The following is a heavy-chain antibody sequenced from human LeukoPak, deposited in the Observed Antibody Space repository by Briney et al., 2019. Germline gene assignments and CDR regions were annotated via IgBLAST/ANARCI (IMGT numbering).Heavy chain of an antibody. CDR2: ISSSGSTI. V-gene: IGHV3-48*03. CDR1: GFTFSSYE. CDR3: AKDRDSSGNDAFDV. D-gene: IGHD1-26*01. J-gene: IGHJ3*01. Sequence: GGSLRLSCAASGFTFSSYEMNWVRQAPGKGLEWVSYISSSGSTIYYADSVKGRFTISRDNSENSLYLQMNSLRAEDTALYYCAKDRDSSGNDAFDVWGHGTMVTVSS.